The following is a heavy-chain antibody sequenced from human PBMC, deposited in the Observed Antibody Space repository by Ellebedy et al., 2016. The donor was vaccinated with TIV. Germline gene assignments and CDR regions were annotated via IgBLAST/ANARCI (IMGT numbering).Heavy chain of an antibody. Sequence: SETLSLXXAVPGDSIRGYYWSWIRQPPGKGLEWIGYIYYNVNTNYNPSLKSRVSISVDTSKNQFFLKVTSVTAADTAVYYCARARGYSGNYRFDLWGQGTLVTVSS. V-gene: IGHV4-59*01. J-gene: IGHJ5*02. D-gene: IGHD1-26*01. CDR3: ARARGYSGNYRFDL. CDR1: GDSIRGYY. CDR2: IYYNVNT.